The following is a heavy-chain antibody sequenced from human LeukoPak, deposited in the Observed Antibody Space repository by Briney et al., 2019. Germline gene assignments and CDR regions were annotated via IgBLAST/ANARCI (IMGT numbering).Heavy chain of an antibody. J-gene: IGHJ6*02. D-gene: IGHD6-13*01. Sequence: ASVKVSCKASGYTFTGYYMHWVRQAPGQGLEWMGWINPNSGGTNYAQKFQGRVTMTRDTSISTAYMELSRLRSDDTAVYYCAGDCTGYSSSWSHYYYGMDVWGQGTTVTVSS. CDR2: INPNSGGT. V-gene: IGHV1-2*02. CDR3: AGDCTGYSSSWSHYYYGMDV. CDR1: GYTFTGYY.